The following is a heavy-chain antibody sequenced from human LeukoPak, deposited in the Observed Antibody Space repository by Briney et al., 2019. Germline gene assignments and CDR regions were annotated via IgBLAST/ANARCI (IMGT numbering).Heavy chain of an antibody. CDR3: ATDIAVAGHLDAFDI. J-gene: IGHJ3*02. D-gene: IGHD6-19*01. Sequence: ASVKVSCKVSGYTLTELSMHWVRQAPGKGLERMGGFDPEDGETIYAQKFQGRVTMTEDTSTDTAYMELSSLRSEDTAVYYCATDIAVAGHLDAFDIWGQGTMVTVSS. CDR1: GYTLTELS. V-gene: IGHV1-24*01. CDR2: FDPEDGET.